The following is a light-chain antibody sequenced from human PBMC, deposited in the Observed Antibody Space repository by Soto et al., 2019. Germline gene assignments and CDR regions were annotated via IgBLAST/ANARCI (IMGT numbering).Light chain of an antibody. CDR1: QSIARL. J-gene: IGKJ1*01. CDR2: DAS. CDR3: QQYNSCART. V-gene: IGKV1-5*01. Sequence: DIQITHSPSTLSASVGDRVTITCRASQSIARLLSWYQQKPGRAPKLLIYDASSLEGGVPSRLSGTGSGTEFTLTISSLQPDDFATYYCQQYNSCARTFGQGTKVDI.